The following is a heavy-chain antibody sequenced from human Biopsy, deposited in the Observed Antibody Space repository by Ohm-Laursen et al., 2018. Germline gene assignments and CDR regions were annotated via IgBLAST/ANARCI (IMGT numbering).Heavy chain of an antibody. CDR3: ATKLTGYFHH. J-gene: IGHJ1*01. CDR2: NIPILGTG. V-gene: IGHV1-69*06. Sequence: ASVKVSCKAPAGTFSNYGVNWVRQAPGQGLEWLGGNIPILGTGNYAHKFQDRVTVVADTSTSTATMELRSLRSDDTAVYYCATKLTGYFHHWGQGTLVIVSS. CDR1: AGTFSNYG. D-gene: IGHD3-9*01.